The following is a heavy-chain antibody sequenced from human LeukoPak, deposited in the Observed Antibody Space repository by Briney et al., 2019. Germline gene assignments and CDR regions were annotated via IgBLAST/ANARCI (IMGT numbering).Heavy chain of an antibody. Sequence: SETLSLTCTVSGGSISSSSYYWGWIRQPPGKGLEWIGYIYYSGSTNYNPSLKSRVTISVDTSKNQFSLKLSSVTAADTAVYYCARDTITMVRGVPTARFDPWGQGTLVTVSS. CDR2: IYYSGST. V-gene: IGHV4-61*01. D-gene: IGHD3-10*01. J-gene: IGHJ5*02. CDR3: ARDTITMVRGVPTARFDP. CDR1: GGSISSSSYY.